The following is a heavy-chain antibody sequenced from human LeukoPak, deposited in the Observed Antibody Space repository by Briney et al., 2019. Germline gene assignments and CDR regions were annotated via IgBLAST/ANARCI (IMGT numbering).Heavy chain of an antibody. CDR3: ARDHSQYYYGSGSSYDY. V-gene: IGHV3-7*01. J-gene: IGHJ4*02. CDR1: GFTFSSYW. Sequence: GGSLRLSCAASGFTFSSYWTSWVRQAPGKGLEWVANIKQDGSEKYYVDSVKGRFTISRDNAKNSLYLQMNSLRAEDTAVYYCARDHSQYYYGSGSSYDYWGQGTLVTVSS. CDR2: IKQDGSEK. D-gene: IGHD3-10*01.